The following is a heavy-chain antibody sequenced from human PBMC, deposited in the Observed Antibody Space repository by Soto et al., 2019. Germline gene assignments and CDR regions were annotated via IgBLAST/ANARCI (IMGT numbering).Heavy chain of an antibody. V-gene: IGHV1-3*05. D-gene: IGHD6-19*01. Sequence: QVQLVQSGAEEKKPGASVKVSCKASGYTFTGYAMHWVRQAPGQRLEWMGWINAGNGNTKYSQKFQGRVTITRATHASTAYMELSSLRSEDSAVYYCARAVAVPADFDYWGQGTLVTVSS. CDR3: ARAVAVPADFDY. J-gene: IGHJ4*02. CDR1: GYTFTGYA. CDR2: INAGNGNT.